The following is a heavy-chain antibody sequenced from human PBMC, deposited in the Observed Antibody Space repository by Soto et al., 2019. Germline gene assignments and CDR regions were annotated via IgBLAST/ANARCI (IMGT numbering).Heavy chain of an antibody. CDR1: GGTVSSYA. Sequence: SVKVSCRASGGTVSSYAIGWVRQAPGQGLDSMGGIIPIFGTANYAQKFQGRVTMTADESTSTAYIELSSLRSEETVVYSCARAHAYYSGSGSHNYENNWSHPWGPGTLVTVSS. CDR2: IIPIFGTA. J-gene: IGHJ5*02. D-gene: IGHD3-10*01. CDR3: ARAHAYYSGSGSHNYENNWSHP. V-gene: IGHV1-69*13.